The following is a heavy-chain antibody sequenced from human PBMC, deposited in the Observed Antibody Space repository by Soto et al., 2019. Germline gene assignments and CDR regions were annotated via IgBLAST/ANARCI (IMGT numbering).Heavy chain of an antibody. J-gene: IGHJ4*02. CDR2: SRNKANSYTT. D-gene: IGHD6-6*01. V-gene: IGHV3-72*01. Sequence: VQLVESGGGLVQPGGSLRLSCAASGFIFSDYYMDWVRQAPGKGLEWVGRSRNKANSYTTAYAASVKGRFTISRDDSKNSLSLQMNSLKTEDTAVYYCAITSDYSSWSGCWGQGTRVTVSS. CDR3: AITSDYSSWSGC. CDR1: GFIFSDYY.